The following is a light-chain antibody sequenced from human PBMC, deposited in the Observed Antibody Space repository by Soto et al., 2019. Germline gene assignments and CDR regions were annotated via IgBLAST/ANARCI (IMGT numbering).Light chain of an antibody. CDR1: QNILYNSISKNY. CDR2: CAS. J-gene: IGKJ1*01. CDR3: QQYYSTPPT. Sequence: DIVMTQSPDSLAVSLGERATINCKSSQNILYNSISKNYLAWYQQKPGQPPKLLIYCASTRESGVPDRFGGSGSGTDFTLTISRLQAEDVAVYYCQQYYSTPPTFGQGTKVEIK. V-gene: IGKV4-1*01.